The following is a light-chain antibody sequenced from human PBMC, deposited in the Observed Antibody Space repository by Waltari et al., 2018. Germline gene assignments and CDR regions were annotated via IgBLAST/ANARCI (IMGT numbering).Light chain of an antibody. Sequence: QSALTLPASVSGSPGQSISIPCTAPSNDIGSYSRVSWYQHHPGKAPKLLIYEVNKRPSGVSGRFSGSKSGNTASLTISGLQAEDEGDYYCCSYRGGHSWVFGGGAKLTVL. CDR2: EVN. V-gene: IGLV2-23*02. CDR3: CSYRGGHSWV. CDR1: SNDIGSYSR. J-gene: IGLJ3*02.